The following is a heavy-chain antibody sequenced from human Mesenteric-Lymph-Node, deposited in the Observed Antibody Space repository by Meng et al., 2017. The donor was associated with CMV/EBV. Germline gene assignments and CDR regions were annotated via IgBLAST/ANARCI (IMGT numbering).Heavy chain of an antibody. V-gene: IGHV2-5*02. D-gene: IGHD3-10*01. Sequence: FSRFSLTSSPVGVGWVRQTPGKVLEWLAVIYWDDDKRYNPSMNSRLTISKDTSKNQVILTMTNLDPVDTATYYCALSGSGSYYNANYWGQGTLVTVSS. CDR3: ALSGSGSYYNANY. CDR1: RFSLTSSPVG. J-gene: IGHJ4*02. CDR2: IYWDDDK.